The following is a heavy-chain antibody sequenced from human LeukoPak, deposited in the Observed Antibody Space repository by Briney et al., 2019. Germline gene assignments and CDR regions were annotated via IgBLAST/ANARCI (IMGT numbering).Heavy chain of an antibody. CDR3: ARGSRYFDWLFSAFDY. CDR2: INHSGST. V-gene: IGHV4-34*01. CDR1: GGSFSGYY. D-gene: IGHD3-9*01. J-gene: IGHJ4*02. Sequence: SETLSLTCAVYGGSFSGYYWSWIRQPPGKGLEWIGEINHSGSTNYNPSLKSRVTISVDTSKNQFSLKLSSVTAADTAVYYCARGSRYFDWLFSAFDYWGQGTLVTVSS.